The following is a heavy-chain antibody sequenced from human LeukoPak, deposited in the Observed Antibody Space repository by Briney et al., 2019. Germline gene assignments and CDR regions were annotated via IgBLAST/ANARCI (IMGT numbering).Heavy chain of an antibody. CDR1: GGSISSYY. Sequence: PSETLSLTCTVSGGSISSYYWSWIRQPPGKGLEWIGYIYYSGSTNYNPSLKSRVTISVDTSKNQFSLKLSSVTAADTAVYYCARVWLASDAFDIWGQGTMVTVSS. J-gene: IGHJ3*02. D-gene: IGHD6-19*01. V-gene: IGHV4-59*01. CDR2: IYYSGST. CDR3: ARVWLASDAFDI.